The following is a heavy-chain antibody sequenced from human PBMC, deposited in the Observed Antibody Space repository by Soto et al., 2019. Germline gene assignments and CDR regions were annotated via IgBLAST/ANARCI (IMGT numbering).Heavy chain of an antibody. Sequence: EVQLVQSGAEVKKPGATVKISCKVSGYTFTDYYMHWVQQAPGKGLEWMGLVDPEDGETIYAEKFQGRVTITADTSTDTAYMELSSLRSEDTAVYYCAKDSSSWYNSTPPPWFDPWGQGTLVTVSS. CDR3: AKDSSSWYNSTPPPWFDP. V-gene: IGHV1-69-2*01. J-gene: IGHJ5*02. D-gene: IGHD6-13*01. CDR2: VDPEDGET. CDR1: GYTFTDYY.